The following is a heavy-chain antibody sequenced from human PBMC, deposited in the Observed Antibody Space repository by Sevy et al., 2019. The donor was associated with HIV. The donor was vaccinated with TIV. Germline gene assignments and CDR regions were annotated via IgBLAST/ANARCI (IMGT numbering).Heavy chain of an antibody. CDR3: ATGLADWENYGMDV. CDR1: GGSISSSSYY. CDR2: IYYSGST. J-gene: IGHJ6*02. Sequence: SETLSLTCTVSGGSISSSSYYWGWIRQPPGKGLEWIGSIYYSGSTYYNPSLKSRVTISVDTSKNQLSLKLSSVTAEDTAVCYCATGLADWENYGMDVWGQGTTVTVSS. D-gene: IGHD3-9*01. V-gene: IGHV4-39*01.